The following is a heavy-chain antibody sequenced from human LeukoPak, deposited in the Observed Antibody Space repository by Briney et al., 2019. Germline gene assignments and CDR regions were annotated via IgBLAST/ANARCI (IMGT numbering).Heavy chain of an antibody. Sequence: GGSLRLSCAASGFTVSSNYMSWVRQAPGKGLEWVSVIYSGGSTYYADSVKGRFTISRDNSKNTLYLQMNSLRAEDTAVYYCARERESSGWYPYYFVYWGQGTLVTVSS. V-gene: IGHV3-53*01. CDR2: IYSGGST. CDR1: GFTVSSNY. D-gene: IGHD6-19*01. J-gene: IGHJ4*02. CDR3: ARERESSGWYPYYFVY.